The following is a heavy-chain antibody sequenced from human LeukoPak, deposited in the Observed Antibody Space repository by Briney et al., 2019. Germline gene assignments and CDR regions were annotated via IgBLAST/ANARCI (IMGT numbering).Heavy chain of an antibody. V-gene: IGHV1-69*13. CDR3: AREQDYGSGIQLFDP. CDR2: IMPIFGTA. D-gene: IGHD3-10*01. CDR1: GGTFSSYA. J-gene: IGHJ5*02. Sequence: ASVKVSCKASGGTFSSYAISWVRQAPGQGLEGMGGIMPIFGTANYAQKFQGRVTITADESTSTAYMELSSLRSEDTAVYYCAREQDYGSGIQLFDPWGQGTLVTVSS.